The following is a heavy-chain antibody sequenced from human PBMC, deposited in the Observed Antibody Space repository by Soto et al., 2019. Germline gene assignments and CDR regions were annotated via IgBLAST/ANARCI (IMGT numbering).Heavy chain of an antibody. CDR1: GGSISSYY. D-gene: IGHD6-6*01. CDR3: ARAEVEYSSSTGWFDP. V-gene: IGHV4-59*01. Sequence: SETLSLTCTVSGGSISSYYWSLIRQPQGRGLEWIGYIYYSGSTNYNPSLKSRVTISVDTSKNQFSLKLSSVTAADTAVYYCARAEVEYSSSTGWFDPWGQGTLVTVSS. J-gene: IGHJ5*02. CDR2: IYYSGST.